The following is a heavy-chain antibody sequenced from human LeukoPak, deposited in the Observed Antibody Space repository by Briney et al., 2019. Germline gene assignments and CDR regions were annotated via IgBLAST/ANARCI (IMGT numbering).Heavy chain of an antibody. V-gene: IGHV1-69*13. D-gene: IGHD3-10*01. Sequence: SVKVSCKASGGTFSSYAISWVGQAPGQGLEWMGGIIPIFGTANYAQKFQGRVTITADESTSTAYMELSSLRSEDTAVYYCARASPPYYGSGSYSCLDYWGQGTLVTVSS. CDR2: IIPIFGTA. J-gene: IGHJ4*02. CDR3: ARASPPYYGSGSYSCLDY. CDR1: GGTFSSYA.